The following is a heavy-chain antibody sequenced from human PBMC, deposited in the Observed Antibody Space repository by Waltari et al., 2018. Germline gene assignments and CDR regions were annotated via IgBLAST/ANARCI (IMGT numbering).Heavy chain of an antibody. CDR2: IYSSGTT. Sequence: QVHLQESGPGLVQPSEPLSLNCRVSGGYIRNYYWSWIRQPAGKGPEWIGRIYSSGTTDYNPSLKSRVTMSVDTPKNVFSLNLASVTAADTAVYYCARGPYCGGDCYLDSWGQGTLVTVSS. CDR3: ARGPYCGGDCYLDS. D-gene: IGHD2-21*01. J-gene: IGHJ4*02. V-gene: IGHV4-4*07. CDR1: GGYIRNYY.